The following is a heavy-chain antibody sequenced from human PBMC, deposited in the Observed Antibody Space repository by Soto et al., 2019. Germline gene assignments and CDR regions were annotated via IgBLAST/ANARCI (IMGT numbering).Heavy chain of an antibody. CDR1: GYTFTSNG. D-gene: IGHD3-3*01. J-gene: IGHJ6*02. CDR3: ARDQGITTFGVYSMYYYGMDV. Sequence: SVKVSCKDSGYTFTSNGISWVRQAPGQRLEWMGWISTDNGNTNYAQHLQGRVSLTTDTSTSTAYMDLRSLRSDDTAVYYCARDQGITTFGVYSMYYYGMDVWGQGTTVTVSS. V-gene: IGHV1-18*01. CDR2: ISTDNGNT.